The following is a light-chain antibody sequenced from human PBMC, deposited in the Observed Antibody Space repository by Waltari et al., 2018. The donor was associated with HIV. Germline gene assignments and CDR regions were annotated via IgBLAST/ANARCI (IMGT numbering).Light chain of an antibody. CDR2: EVS. V-gene: IGLV2-14*01. CDR1: NSDVGGYNY. J-gene: IGLJ1*01. CDR3: SSYTSSSTLV. Sequence: QSALTQPASVSGSPGQSITIACTGTNSDVGGYNYVSLYQQHPGKAPKLMIYEVSNRPSGVSNRFSGSKSGNTASLTISGLQAEDEADYYCSSYTSSSTLVFGTGTKVTVL.